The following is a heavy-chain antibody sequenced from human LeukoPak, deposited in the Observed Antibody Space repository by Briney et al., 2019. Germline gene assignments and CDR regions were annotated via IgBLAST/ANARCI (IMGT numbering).Heavy chain of an antibody. D-gene: IGHD3-10*01. CDR3: ARVGWYGGLTEFDY. V-gene: IGHV4-34*01. CDR1: GGSFSGYY. CDR2: INHSGST. J-gene: IGHJ4*02. Sequence: PSETLSLTCAVYGGSFSGYYWNWIRQPPGKGLEWIGEINHSGSTNYNPSLKSRVTISGDTSKNQFSLKLSSVTAADTAVYYCARVGWYGGLTEFDYWGQGTLVTVSS.